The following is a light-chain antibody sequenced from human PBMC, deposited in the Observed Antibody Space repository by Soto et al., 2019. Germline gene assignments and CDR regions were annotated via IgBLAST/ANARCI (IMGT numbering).Light chain of an antibody. CDR1: NVGGKS. J-gene: IGLJ2*01. CDR3: HVWDFGGDPNVV. V-gene: IGLV3-21*02. CDR2: DNA. Sequence: SYELTQPPSVSVAPGQTARSTCGGNNVGGKSVHWYQQKAGQAPVLVVCDNADRPSGIPERFSGSNSGDTATLTISRVEAGDEADYYCHVWDFGGDPNVVFGGGTQLTVL.